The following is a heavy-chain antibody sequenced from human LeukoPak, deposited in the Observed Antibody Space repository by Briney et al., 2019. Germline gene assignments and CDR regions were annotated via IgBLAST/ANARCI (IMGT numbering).Heavy chain of an antibody. V-gene: IGHV4-4*02. Sequence: SETLSLTCAVSGGSISSTNWWSWVRPPPGKGLEWIGEIYRSGTTNYKPSLKSRVTISLDKSRNHFSLRLTSVTAADSAVYYCARRSPYSTGWSSYFDYWGQGALVTVSS. D-gene: IGHD6-19*01. CDR3: ARRSPYSTGWSSYFDY. J-gene: IGHJ4*02. CDR2: IYRSGTT. CDR1: GGSISSTNW.